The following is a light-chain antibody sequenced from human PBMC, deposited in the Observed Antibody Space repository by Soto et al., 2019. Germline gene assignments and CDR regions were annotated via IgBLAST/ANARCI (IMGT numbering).Light chain of an antibody. CDR3: QQSENGPLT. Sequence: DIQMTQSPSSLSASVGDRITITCQASQDINKYLNWYQQKLGKAPKLLIYDASNLQRGVPSRFGGSGSGTHFSLSISSLQPEDIATYYCQQSENGPLTFGGGTKVEIK. CDR2: DAS. CDR1: QDINKY. V-gene: IGKV1-33*01. J-gene: IGKJ4*01.